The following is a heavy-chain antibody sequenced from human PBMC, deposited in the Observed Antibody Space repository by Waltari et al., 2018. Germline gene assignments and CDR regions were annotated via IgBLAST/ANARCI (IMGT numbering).Heavy chain of an antibody. CDR3: ARTLFRFDTE. CDR2: INHSGST. D-gene: IGHD3-16*01. V-gene: IGHV4-34*01. J-gene: IGHJ4*02. Sequence: QVQLQQWGAGLLKPSETLSLTCAVYGGSFSGYYWSWIRQPPGKGLEWIGEINHSGSTNYNPSLKSRVTISVDTSKNQFSLKLSSVTAADTAVYYCARTLFRFDTEWGQGTLVTVSS. CDR1: GGSFSGYY.